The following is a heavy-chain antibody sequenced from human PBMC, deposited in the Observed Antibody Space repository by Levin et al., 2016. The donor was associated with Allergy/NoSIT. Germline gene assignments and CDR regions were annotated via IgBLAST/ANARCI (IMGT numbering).Heavy chain of an antibody. Sequence: SETLSLTCAVSGGSITSSNWWTWIRQSPGKGLEWIGYIYYSGSTNYNPSLKSRVTISVDTSKNQFSLKLSSVTAADTAVYYCARGLYCSSTSCYTVSKNWFDPWGQGTLVTVSS. CDR1: GGSITSSNW. CDR3: ARGLYCSSTSCYTVSKNWFDP. J-gene: IGHJ5*02. D-gene: IGHD2-2*02. CDR2: IYYSGST. V-gene: IGHV4-4*02.